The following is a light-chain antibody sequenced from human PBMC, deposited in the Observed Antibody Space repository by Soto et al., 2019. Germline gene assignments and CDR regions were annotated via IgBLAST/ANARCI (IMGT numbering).Light chain of an antibody. CDR1: NSDIGTYNF. CDR3: GSYAGSTTALL. CDR2: DLN. V-gene: IGLV2-11*01. Sequence: QSALTQPHSVSGSPGQSVAISCTGTNSDIGTYNFVSWYQHQPGTAPQLIIYDLNKRPSGVPDRFSASKSGNTATLSISGLHLDDEADYFCGSYAGSTTALLFGGGTKLTVL. J-gene: IGLJ2*01.